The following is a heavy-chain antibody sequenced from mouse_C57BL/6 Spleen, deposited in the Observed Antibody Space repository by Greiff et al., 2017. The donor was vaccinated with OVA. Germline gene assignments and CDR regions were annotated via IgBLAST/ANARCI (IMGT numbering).Heavy chain of an antibody. CDR1: GFTFNTYA. CDR2: LRSKSSNYAT. CDR3: VRDQVRPPWYFDV. D-gene: IGHD3-2*02. V-gene: IGHV10-3*01. Sequence: DVQLVESGGGLVQPKGSLKLSCAASGFTFNTYAMHWVRQAPGKGLEWVARLRSKSSNYATYYADSVKDRFTISRDDAQSMLYLQMNNLKTEDTAMYYGVRDQVRPPWYFDVWGTGTTVTVSS. J-gene: IGHJ1*03.